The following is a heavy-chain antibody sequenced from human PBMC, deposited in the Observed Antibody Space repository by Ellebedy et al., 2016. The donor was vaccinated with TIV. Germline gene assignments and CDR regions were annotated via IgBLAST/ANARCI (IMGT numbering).Heavy chain of an antibody. V-gene: IGHV3-30*04. CDR3: ASGSIGDSGWYYFDY. J-gene: IGHJ4*02. Sequence: GGSLRLXXAASGFSFSTSALHWVRQTPGKGLEWVAVKSKDGSKEYYTDSVKGRFSVSRDNSKNTLYLQMNSLRPEDTAVYYCASGSIGDSGWYYFDYWGQGTRVTVSS. D-gene: IGHD4-17*01. CDR2: KSKDGSKE. CDR1: GFSFSTSA.